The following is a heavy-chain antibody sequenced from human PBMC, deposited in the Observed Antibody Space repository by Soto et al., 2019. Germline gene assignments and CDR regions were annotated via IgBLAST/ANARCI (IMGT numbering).Heavy chain of an antibody. CDR3: ARGRGYYDSSGYYYSGSYYYYGMDV. CDR2: INHSGST. V-gene: IGHV4-34*01. D-gene: IGHD3-22*01. CDR1: GASLSDNY. J-gene: IGHJ6*02. Sequence: TSETLSLTCAVYGASLSDNYCNWLRQPPGKGLEWIGEINHSGSTNYNPSLKSRVTISVDTSKNQFSLKLSSVTAADTAVYYCARGRGYYDSSGYYYSGSYYYYGMDVWGQGTTVTVSS.